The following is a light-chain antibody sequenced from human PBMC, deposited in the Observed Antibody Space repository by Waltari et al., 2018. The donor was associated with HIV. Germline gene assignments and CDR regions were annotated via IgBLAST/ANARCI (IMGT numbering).Light chain of an antibody. CDR1: SSDVGGYDY. CDR2: DVT. J-gene: IGLJ2*01. V-gene: IGLV2-11*01. CDR3: SSYAGIYTPVV. Sequence: QSALTQPRSVSGSPGQSVTISCTGTSSDVGGYDYVSWYQQYPGKAPKIIIYDVTHRPSGVPDRFSGSKSGNTASMTSSGLQADDEADYFCSSYAGIYTPVVFGGGTTLTVL.